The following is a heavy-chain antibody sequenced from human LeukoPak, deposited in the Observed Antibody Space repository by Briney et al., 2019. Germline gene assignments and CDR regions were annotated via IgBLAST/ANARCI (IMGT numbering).Heavy chain of an antibody. CDR2: ISGSGGAT. Sequence: GGSLRLSCAASGFIFSTYGMRWARQAPGKGLEWVSSISGSGGATFYADSVKGRFTISRDNSKNTLYLQMNSLRAEDTAAYYCANAGPGYNSGSNYYYGMDVWGQGTTVTVSS. V-gene: IGHV3-23*01. CDR3: ANAGPGYNSGSNYYYGMDV. CDR1: GFIFSTYG. J-gene: IGHJ6*02. D-gene: IGHD6-19*01.